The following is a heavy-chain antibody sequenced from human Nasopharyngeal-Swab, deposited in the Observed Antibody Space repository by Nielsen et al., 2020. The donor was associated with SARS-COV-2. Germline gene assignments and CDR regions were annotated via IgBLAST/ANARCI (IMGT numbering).Heavy chain of an antibody. J-gene: IGHJ3*02. CDR3: ARGIWGRTTGTTRYDAFDI. D-gene: IGHD1-1*01. CDR2: IIPIFGTA. V-gene: IGHV1-69*01. Sequence: WVRQAPGQGLEWVGGIIPIFGTANYAQKFQGRVTITADESTSTAYMELSSLRSEDTAVYYCARGIWGRTTGTTRYDAFDIWGQGTMVTVSS.